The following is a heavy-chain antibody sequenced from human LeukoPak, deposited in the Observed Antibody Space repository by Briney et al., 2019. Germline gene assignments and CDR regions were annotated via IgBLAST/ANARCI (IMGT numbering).Heavy chain of an antibody. Sequence: SVKVSCKASGYTFTSYDINWVRQATGQGLEWMGGIIPVFHTTNYAQKFQGRVTITTDESTNTAYMELSSLRSEDTAVYYCASSSAAFANAFDIWGQGTMVTVSS. D-gene: IGHD2-2*01. J-gene: IGHJ3*02. CDR3: ASSSAAFANAFDI. V-gene: IGHV1-69*05. CDR1: GYTFTSYD. CDR2: IIPVFHTT.